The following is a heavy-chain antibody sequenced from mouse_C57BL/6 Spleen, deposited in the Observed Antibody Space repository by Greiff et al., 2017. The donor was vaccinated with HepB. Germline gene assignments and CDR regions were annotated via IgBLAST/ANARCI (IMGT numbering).Heavy chain of an antibody. V-gene: IGHV1-64*01. CDR3: ASYYDYDPYYFDY. J-gene: IGHJ2*01. CDR2: IHPNSGST. D-gene: IGHD2-4*01. Sequence: QVQLQQPGAELVKPGASVKLSCKASGYTFTSYWMHWVKQRPGQGLEWIGMIHPNSGSTNYNEKFKSKATLTVDKSSSTAYMQLSSLTSEDSAVYYCASYYDYDPYYFDYWGQGTTLTVSS. CDR1: GYTFTSYW.